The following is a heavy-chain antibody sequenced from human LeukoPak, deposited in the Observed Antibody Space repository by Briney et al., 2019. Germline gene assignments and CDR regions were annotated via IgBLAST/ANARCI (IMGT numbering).Heavy chain of an antibody. J-gene: IGHJ4*02. CDR3: ARGPPYYGSGSRFDY. D-gene: IGHD3-10*01. V-gene: IGHV4-4*07. CDR2: IYTSGST. Sequence: PSETLSLTCTVSGGSINSYYWNWIRQPAGKGLEWIGRIYTSGSTKYNPSLKSRVTMSVDTSKNQFSLKLSSVTAADTAVYYCARGPPYYGSGSRFDYWGQGTLVTVSS. CDR1: GGSINSYY.